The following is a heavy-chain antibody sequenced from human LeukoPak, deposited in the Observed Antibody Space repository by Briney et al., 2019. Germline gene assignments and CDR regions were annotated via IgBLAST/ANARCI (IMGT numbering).Heavy chain of an antibody. CDR3: ARVKPGIAVAGTFDY. CDR1: GGTFSSYA. Sequence: SVKVSCKASGGTFSSYAINWVRQAPGQGLEWMGRIIPIFGTANYAQKFQGRVTITTDESTSTAYMELSSLRSEDTAVYYCARVKPGIAVAGTFDYWGQGTLVTVSS. D-gene: IGHD6-19*01. J-gene: IGHJ4*02. CDR2: IIPIFGTA. V-gene: IGHV1-69*05.